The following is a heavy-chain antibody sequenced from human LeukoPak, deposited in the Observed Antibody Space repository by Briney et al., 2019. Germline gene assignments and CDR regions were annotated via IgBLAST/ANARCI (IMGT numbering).Heavy chain of an antibody. J-gene: IGHJ4*02. CDR3: ARGTGWPQFDY. V-gene: IGHV6-1*01. D-gene: IGHD6-19*01. CDR1: GDSVSRDSVA. Sequence: SQTLSLTCALSGDSVSRDSVAWNWIRQSPSRGLEWLGRTYYKSTWYYDYALSVKSRVTINPDTSKNQFSLQLNSVTPEDTAVYYCARGTGWPQFDYWGQGTLVTVSS. CDR2: TYYKSTWYY.